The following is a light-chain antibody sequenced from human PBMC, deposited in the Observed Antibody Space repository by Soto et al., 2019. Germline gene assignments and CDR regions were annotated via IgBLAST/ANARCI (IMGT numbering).Light chain of an antibody. CDR3: QQRTNWPWT. J-gene: IGKJ1*01. CDR2: DIS. CDR1: QRVGSY. Sequence: VLTQSPDTLSLSPGERATLSCRARQRVGSYFAWYKQKAGQTPRLLIYDISRTATGIPTRLSGSGSGTDFALTISSLEPEDSAVYYGQQRTNWPWTFGQGTKVEIK. V-gene: IGKV3-11*01.